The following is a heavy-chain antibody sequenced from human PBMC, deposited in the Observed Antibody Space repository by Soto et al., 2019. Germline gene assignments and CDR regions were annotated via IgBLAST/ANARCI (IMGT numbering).Heavy chain of an antibody. CDR2: IYYSGST. D-gene: IGHD6-13*01. V-gene: IGHV4-31*03. J-gene: IGHJ4*02. Sequence: PSETLSLTCTVSGGSISSGGYYWSWIRQHPGKGLEWIGYIYYSGSTYYNPSLKSRVTISVDTSKNQFSLKLSSVTAADTAVYYCAREDAGYSSSWYRGAFDYWGQGTLVTAPQ. CDR1: GGSISSGGYY. CDR3: AREDAGYSSSWYRGAFDY.